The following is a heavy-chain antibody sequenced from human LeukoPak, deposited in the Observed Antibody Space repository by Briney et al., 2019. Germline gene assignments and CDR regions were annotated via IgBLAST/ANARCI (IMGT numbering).Heavy chain of an antibody. CDR1: GFTFSSYA. CDR3: ARDVPRGSDDAFDI. J-gene: IGHJ3*02. Sequence: GGSLRLSCAASGFTFSSYAMHWVRQAPGKGLEWVAVISYDGSNKYYADSVKGRFTISRDNSKNTLYLQMNSLRAEDTAVYYCARDVPRGSDDAFDIWGQGTMVTVSS. V-gene: IGHV3-30*01. D-gene: IGHD1-26*01. CDR2: ISYDGSNK.